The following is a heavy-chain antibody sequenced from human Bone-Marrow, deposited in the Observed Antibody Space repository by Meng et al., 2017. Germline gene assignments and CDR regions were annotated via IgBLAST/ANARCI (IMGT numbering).Heavy chain of an antibody. J-gene: IGHJ4*02. D-gene: IGHD2-8*01. CDR2: VKQEGSEK. V-gene: IGHV3-7*01. Sequence: GESLKISCAASGFSFSSYWMSWVRQAPGKGLEWVASVKQEGSEKHYVDSVKGRFTIFRDDAKNSVYLRMNSLRGEDTAVYYCARAGATQGDLRDNGAFDFWGQGTLVTVSS. CDR1: GFSFSSYW. CDR3: ARAGATQGDLRDNGAFDF.